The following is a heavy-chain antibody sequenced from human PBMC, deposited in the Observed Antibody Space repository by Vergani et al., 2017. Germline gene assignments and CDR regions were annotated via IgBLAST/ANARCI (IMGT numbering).Heavy chain of an antibody. D-gene: IGHD1-26*01. CDR3: AKSVVEWEMERGGDY. CDR2: ISGSGGSP. J-gene: IGHJ4*02. Sequence: EVQLLESGGGLVQPGGSLRLSCAASGFTFSSYAMSWVRQAPGKGLEWVSAISGSGGSPYYADSVKGRFTNSRDNSKNTLYLQMKSLRAEDTAVYYCAKSVVEWEMERGGDYWGQGTLVTVSS. V-gene: IGHV3-23*01. CDR1: GFTFSSYA.